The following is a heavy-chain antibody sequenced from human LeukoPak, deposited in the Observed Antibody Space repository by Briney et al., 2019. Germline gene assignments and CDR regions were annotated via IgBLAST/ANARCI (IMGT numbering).Heavy chain of an antibody. Sequence: GGSLRLSCAASGFTFDDYGMSWVRQAPGKGLEWVSDINWNGGSTGYADSVKGRFTISRDNAKNSLYLQMNSLRAEDTALYCCARRFLGDDILTGYSIFDYWGQGTLVTVSS. CDR1: GFTFDDYG. CDR2: INWNGGST. V-gene: IGHV3-20*04. CDR3: ARRFLGDDILTGYSIFDY. D-gene: IGHD3-9*01. J-gene: IGHJ4*02.